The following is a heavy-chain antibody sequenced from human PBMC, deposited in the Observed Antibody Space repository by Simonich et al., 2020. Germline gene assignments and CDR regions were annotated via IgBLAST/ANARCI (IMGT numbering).Heavy chain of an antibody. D-gene: IGHD6-13*01. CDR3: ARVGYSNYYYYGMDV. CDR2: IYPSEST. CDR1: GYSISSGYY. V-gene: IGHV4-38-2*01. Sequence: QVQLQESGPGLVKPSETLSLTCAVSGYSISSGYYWGWIRQPPGKGLEWIGSIYPSESTYYNPSLKRRVTISVDTSKNQFSLKLSSVTAADTAVYYCARVGYSNYYYYGMDVWGQGTTVTVSS. J-gene: IGHJ6*02.